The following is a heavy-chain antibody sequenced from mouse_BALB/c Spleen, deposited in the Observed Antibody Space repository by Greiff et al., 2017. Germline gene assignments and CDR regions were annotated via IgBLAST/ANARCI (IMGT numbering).Heavy chain of an antibody. CDR1: GFNIKDTY. J-gene: IGHJ3*01. CDR2: FVPANGNT. CDR3: TPYWIAY. Sequence: VQRQQSGAELVKPGASVKWSCTASGFNIKDTYMHGVKQRPEQGLEGIGRFVPANGNTKYDPKFPGKATITADTSSTTAYLQLSSLTSEDTAVYYCTPYWIAYWGQGTLVTVSA. V-gene: IGHV14-3*02.